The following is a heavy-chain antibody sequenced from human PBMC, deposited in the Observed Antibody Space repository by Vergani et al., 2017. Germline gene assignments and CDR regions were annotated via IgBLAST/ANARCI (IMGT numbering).Heavy chain of an antibody. CDR2: INHSGST. CDR3: ARLSYDTTPYLQGGYDC. D-gene: IGHD3-22*01. J-gene: IGHJ4*02. CDR1: GGSITSSSYY. Sequence: QLHLQESGPGLVKPSETLSLTCTVSGGSITSSSYYWGWIRQPPGKGLEWIGEINHSGSTNYNPSLKSRVTISVDTSKNQFSLKLSSVTAADTAVYYCARLSYDTTPYLQGGYDCWGQGTLVSVSS. V-gene: IGHV4-39*07.